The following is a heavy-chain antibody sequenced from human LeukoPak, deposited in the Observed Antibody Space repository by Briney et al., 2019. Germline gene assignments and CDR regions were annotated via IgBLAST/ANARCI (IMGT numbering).Heavy chain of an antibody. Sequence: PGGSLRLSCAASGFRFSDSGMHWVHQSPGKGLEWVAIIWYDGSGKYYADSVKGRFTISRDNSRNTVYLQMNSLRAEDTAVYFCARDQGTVAQGVTVKSPGYFDYWGQGTLVTVSS. J-gene: IGHJ4*02. V-gene: IGHV3-33*01. CDR3: ARDQGTVAQGVTVKSPGYFDY. CDR2: IWYDGSGK. D-gene: IGHD3-10*01. CDR1: GFRFSDSG.